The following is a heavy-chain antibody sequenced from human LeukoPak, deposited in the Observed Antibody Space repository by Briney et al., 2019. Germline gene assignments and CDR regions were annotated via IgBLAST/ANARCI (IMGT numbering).Heavy chain of an antibody. V-gene: IGHV3-30*18. CDR3: AKTAYGDYLFDY. Sequence: PGGSLRLSCAASGFTFSSYGMHWVRQAPGKGLEWVAVISYDGSNKYYADSVKGRFTISRDNSKNTLYLQMNSLRAEDTAVYYCAKTAYGDYLFDYWGQGTLVTVSS. D-gene: IGHD4-17*01. CDR2: ISYDGSNK. J-gene: IGHJ4*02. CDR1: GFTFSSYG.